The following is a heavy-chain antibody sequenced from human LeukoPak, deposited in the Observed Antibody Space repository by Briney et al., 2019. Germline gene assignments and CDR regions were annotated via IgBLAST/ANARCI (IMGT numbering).Heavy chain of an antibody. CDR3: MSGFSYGMDV. J-gene: IGHJ6*04. D-gene: IGHD3-10*01. V-gene: IGHV3-30*03. CDR2: ISYDGSNK. Sequence: GRSLTLSCAASGFTFSSYGMHWVRQAPGKGLEWVAVISYDGSNKYYADSVKGRFTISRDNSKNTLYLQMNSLRGEDTAVYYCMSGFSYGMDVGGKGTTGTVSS. CDR1: GFTFSSYG.